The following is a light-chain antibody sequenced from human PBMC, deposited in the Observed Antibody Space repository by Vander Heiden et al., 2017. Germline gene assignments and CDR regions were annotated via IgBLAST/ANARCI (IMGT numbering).Light chain of an antibody. J-gene: IGKJ2*01. CDR2: GTS. Sequence: ETVLTQSPGTLSLSPGERATLSCRASQSVRSSYLAWYQLRPGQAPRLLIYGTSSRATGIPDRFSGSGSGTDFTLTISRLEPEDFAVYYCQHYGGSPRYTFGQGTKLEIK. CDR3: QHYGGSPRYT. CDR1: QSVRSSY. V-gene: IGKV3-20*01.